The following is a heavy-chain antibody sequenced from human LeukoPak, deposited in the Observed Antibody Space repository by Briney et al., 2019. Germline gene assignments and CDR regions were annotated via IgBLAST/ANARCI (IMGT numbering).Heavy chain of an antibody. CDR1: GFTLSVFS. D-gene: IGHD3-10*01. J-gene: IGHJ4*02. V-gene: IGHV3-21*04. CDR2: INRYGQEI. CDR3: AKDGLSYGSGSFFDH. Sequence: WGSLRLSCVASGFTLSVFSMTWVRQAPGKGLQWVASINRYGQEIKYADSVRGRVTVSRDNAKNSVFLQMSSLRAEDTAVYYCAKDGLSYGSGSFFDHWGQGTLVTVSS.